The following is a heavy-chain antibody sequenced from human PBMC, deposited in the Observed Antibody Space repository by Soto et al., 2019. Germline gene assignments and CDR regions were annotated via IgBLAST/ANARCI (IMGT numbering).Heavy chain of an antibody. CDR2: TSIGGNT. CDR1: GFPFNTYA. V-gene: IGHV3-23*01. Sequence: GGSLRLSCGASGFPFNTYAMTWFRQLPGMGLEWVSTTSIGGNTDFAESVRGRFSVSRDNSKNTLYLQMTNLRAEDAAIYFCAKDLRPGLVVPTKSGFDPWGQGTRVTVSS. CDR3: AKDLRPGLVVPTKSGFDP. J-gene: IGHJ5*02. D-gene: IGHD3-10*01.